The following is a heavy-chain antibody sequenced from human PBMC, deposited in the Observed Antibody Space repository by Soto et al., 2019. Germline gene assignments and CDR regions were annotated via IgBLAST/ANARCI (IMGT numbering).Heavy chain of an antibody. D-gene: IGHD3-22*01. Sequence: SETLSLTCTVCGGSINSSSYYWGWIRKPPRKGLEWIGSIYYSGSTYYNPSLKSRVTISVDTSTNQFSLKLRSGAAAETAVYNSARQERVTMIVVVITYFDYWGQGTLVTVSS. CDR1: GGSINSSSYY. CDR3: ARQERVTMIVVVITYFDY. V-gene: IGHV4-39*01. J-gene: IGHJ4*02. CDR2: IYYSGST.